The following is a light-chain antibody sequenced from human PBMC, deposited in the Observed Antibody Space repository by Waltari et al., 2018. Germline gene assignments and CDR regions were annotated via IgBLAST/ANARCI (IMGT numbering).Light chain of an antibody. V-gene: IGKV1-16*01. CDR1: QGIGNN. CDR3: NRVYSDPFT. CDR2: RAS. J-gene: IGKJ3*01. Sequence: IQITQSPSPTSASARDTVTIACQASQGIGNNLNWYRQQPGKAPKRLIYRASSLQRGIPSRFSGSGAGKDFTVTVSSLQPEGFATYSSNRVYSDPFTVGPGTKLDSK.